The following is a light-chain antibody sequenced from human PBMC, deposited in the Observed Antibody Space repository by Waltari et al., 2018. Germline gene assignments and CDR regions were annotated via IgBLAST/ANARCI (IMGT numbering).Light chain of an antibody. J-gene: IGLJ2*01. CDR2: GNS. CDR1: SSNLGAGYD. V-gene: IGLV1-40*01. Sequence: QSVLTQPPSVSGAPGQRVTISCTGSSSNLGAGYDVNWYQQLPGTAPKLLSYGNSNRPSGVPDRLSGSKSGTSASLAITGLQAEDEADYYCQSYDSSLSGVVFGGGTKLTVL. CDR3: QSYDSSLSGVV.